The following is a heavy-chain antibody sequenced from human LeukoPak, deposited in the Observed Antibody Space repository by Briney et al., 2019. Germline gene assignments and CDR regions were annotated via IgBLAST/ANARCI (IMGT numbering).Heavy chain of an antibody. CDR2: IYYSGLT. V-gene: IGHV4-39*02. J-gene: IGHJ4*02. CDR3: ASGTFDDDGVYDRGDYFDQ. CDR1: LGSVSSSNSY. Sequence: EALSVTCIVSLGSVSSSNSYWGWTRQPPGEGPGWIASIYYSGLTYDNPSLKSRASIPVDPSKIHVSLKVSSVTAANTAVYYCASGTFDDDGVYDRGDYFDQWGQGTLVTVSS. D-gene: IGHD4-17*01.